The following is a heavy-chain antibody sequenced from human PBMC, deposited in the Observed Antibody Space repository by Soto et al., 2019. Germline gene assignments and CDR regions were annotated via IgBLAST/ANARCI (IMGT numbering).Heavy chain of an antibody. V-gene: IGHV5-51*01. J-gene: IGHJ6*02. Sequence: PGESLKISCKGSGYSFTSYWIGWVRQMPGKGLERMGIIYPGDSDTRYSPSFQGQVTISADKSISTAYLQWSSLKASDTAMYYCARHRDTAMVTYYYYGMDVWGQGTTVTVSS. CDR3: ARHRDTAMVTYYYYGMDV. CDR2: IYPGDSDT. CDR1: GYSFTSYW. D-gene: IGHD5-18*01.